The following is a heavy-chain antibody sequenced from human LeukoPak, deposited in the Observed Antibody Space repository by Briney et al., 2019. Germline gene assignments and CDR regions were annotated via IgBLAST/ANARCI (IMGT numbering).Heavy chain of an antibody. Sequence: SETLSLTCTVSGGSISTYSWNWIRQPAGKGLEWIGYIYHSGSTNYNPSLKSRVTISVDTSKNQFSLRLSSVTAADTAVYYCARDGYSGNDGLWGQGTLVTVSS. CDR1: GGSISTYS. D-gene: IGHD5-12*01. J-gene: IGHJ4*02. CDR2: IYHSGST. V-gene: IGHV4-59*01. CDR3: ARDGYSGNDGL.